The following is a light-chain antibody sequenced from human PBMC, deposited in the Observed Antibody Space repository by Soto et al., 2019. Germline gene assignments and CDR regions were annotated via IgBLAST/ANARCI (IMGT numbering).Light chain of an antibody. CDR1: SSNIGTNY. J-gene: IGLJ2*01. Sequence: QSVLTQSPSASGTPGQRVIISCSGTSSNIGTNYVYWYQQLPGTAPKVLIYSNDKRSSGVPNRFSGSKSGTSASLAISGLRSEDEADYYCAAWDDSLSGPLFGGGTKLTVL. CDR2: SND. V-gene: IGLV1-47*01. CDR3: AAWDDSLSGPL.